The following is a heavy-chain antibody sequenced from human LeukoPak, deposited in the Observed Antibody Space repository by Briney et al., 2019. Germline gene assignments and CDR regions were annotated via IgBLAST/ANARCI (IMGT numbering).Heavy chain of an antibody. CDR1: GFSFSDYV. CDR2: ISGSSSHR. Sequence: GGSLRLSCTASGFSFSDYVMNWARQAPGKGLEWVSSISGSSSHRYYADSAKGRFTISRDNAKNSLYLQMNSLRAEDTAVYYCARAFPPLRTSAAGDYWGQGTLVTVSS. V-gene: IGHV3-21*06. D-gene: IGHD6-25*01. CDR3: ARAFPPLRTSAAGDY. J-gene: IGHJ4*02.